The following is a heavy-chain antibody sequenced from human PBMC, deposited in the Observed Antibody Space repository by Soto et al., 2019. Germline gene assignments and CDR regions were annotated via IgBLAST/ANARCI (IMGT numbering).Heavy chain of an antibody. CDR1: GFTFNNYA. Sequence: EVPLLESGGGLVQPGESLRLSCAVSGFTFNNYAMSWVRQAPGKGLEWVSIISGTGDATYYADSVKGRFTISRDNSKNTLYLQMNSLRAEDTAIYYCAKWGSSKNLDNWGQGTLVTVSS. CDR2: ISGTGDAT. J-gene: IGHJ4*02. D-gene: IGHD3-16*01. CDR3: AKWGSSKNLDN. V-gene: IGHV3-23*01.